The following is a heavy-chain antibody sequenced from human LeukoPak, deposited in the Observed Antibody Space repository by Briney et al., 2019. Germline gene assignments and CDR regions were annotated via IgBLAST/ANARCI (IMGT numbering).Heavy chain of an antibody. J-gene: IGHJ5*02. V-gene: IGHV3-15*01. CDR2: IKSKTDGGTT. CDR1: GFTFSNAW. Sequence: GGSLRLSCAASGFTFSNAWMSWVRQAPGKGLEWFGRIKSKTDGGTTDYAAPVKGRFTISRDDSKNTLYLQMNSLKTEDTAVYYCTTDQPWGQGTLVTVSS. CDR3: TTDQP.